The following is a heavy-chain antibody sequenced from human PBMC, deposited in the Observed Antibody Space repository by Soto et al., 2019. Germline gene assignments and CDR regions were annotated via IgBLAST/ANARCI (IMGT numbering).Heavy chain of an antibody. Sequence: DVQLLESGGGLVQPAGSLRLSCAAYGFTFSSYAMGWVRQGPGKWLEWVEVVSFGGSTHYADSVRGRFTISRDKSKNTLSLQMNSLTAEDTAVYFCAKRRGAGGHFDYWGQGALVTVSS. CDR2: VSFGGST. CDR3: AKRRGAGGHFDY. J-gene: IGHJ4*02. D-gene: IGHD1-26*01. V-gene: IGHV3-23*01. CDR1: GFTFSSYA.